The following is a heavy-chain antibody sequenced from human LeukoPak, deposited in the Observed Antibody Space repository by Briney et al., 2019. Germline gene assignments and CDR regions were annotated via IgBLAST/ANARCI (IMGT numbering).Heavy chain of an antibody. V-gene: IGHV3-21*01. CDR2: ISSSSSYI. Sequence: GGSLRLSCAASGFTFSSYSMNWVCQAPGKGLEWVSSISSSSSYIYYADSVKGRFTISRDNAKNSLYLQMNSLRAEDTAVYYCARTRIAVAGHDYWGQGTLVTVSS. CDR1: GFTFSSYS. CDR3: ARTRIAVAGHDY. J-gene: IGHJ4*02. D-gene: IGHD6-19*01.